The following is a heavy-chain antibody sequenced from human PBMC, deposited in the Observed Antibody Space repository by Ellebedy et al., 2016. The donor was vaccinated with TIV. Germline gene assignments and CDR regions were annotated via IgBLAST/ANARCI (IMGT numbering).Heavy chain of an antibody. Sequence: MPSETLSLTCTVSGGSISSYYWSWIRQPPGKGLEWIGEIYHSGSTNYNPSLESRVTLSIDESKNQFSLKLGSVTAADTALYYCSGDTYYQDSRSFHLWGRGTLVTVSS. J-gene: IGHJ4*02. CDR3: SGDTYYQDSRSFHL. CDR1: GGSISSYY. D-gene: IGHD1-26*01. V-gene: IGHV4-59*12. CDR2: IYHSGST.